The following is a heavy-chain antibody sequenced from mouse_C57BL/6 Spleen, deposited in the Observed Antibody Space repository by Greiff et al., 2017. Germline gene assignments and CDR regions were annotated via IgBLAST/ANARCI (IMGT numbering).Heavy chain of an antibody. D-gene: IGHD2-12*01. V-gene: IGHV1-50*01. CDR1: GYTFTSYW. Sequence: VQLQQPGAELVKPGASVTLSCKASGYTFTSYWMQWVKQRPGQGLELIGEIDPSDCSTNYNQKFKGKATLTVDTSSSTAYMQLSSLTSEDSAVYYCARRRTYYTLDVWGTGTTVTVSS. CDR3: ARRRTYYTLDV. J-gene: IGHJ1*03. CDR2: IDPSDCST.